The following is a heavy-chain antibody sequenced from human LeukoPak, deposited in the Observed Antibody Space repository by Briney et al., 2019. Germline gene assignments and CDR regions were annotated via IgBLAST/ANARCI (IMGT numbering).Heavy chain of an antibody. CDR3: ASSERGGSCKF. D-gene: IGHD2-15*01. J-gene: IGHJ4*02. CDR2: IYYSGST. V-gene: IGHV4-30-4*01. CDR1: GGSISSGDYY. Sequence: SQTLSLTCTVSGGSISSGDYYWSWIRQPPGTGLEWIGYIYYSGSTYYNPSLKSRVTMSVDTSKNQFSLKLSSVTAADTAVYYCASSERGGSCKFWGQGTLVTVSS.